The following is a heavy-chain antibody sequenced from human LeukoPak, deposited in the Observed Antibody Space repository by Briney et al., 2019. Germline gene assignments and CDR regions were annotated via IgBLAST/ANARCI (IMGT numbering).Heavy chain of an antibody. CDR2: ISYDGSDE. V-gene: IGHV3-30*18. Sequence: GSLRLSCAASGFTFSTYGMHWVRQAPGKGLQWVAVISYDGSDEYYADSVKGRFTISRDNSKNTLYLQMNSLSADDTALYYCAKGSGSTWDHTWDFWGQGTLVTVSS. CDR3: AKGSGSTWDHTWDF. J-gene: IGHJ4*02. CDR1: GFTFSTYG. D-gene: IGHD6-13*01.